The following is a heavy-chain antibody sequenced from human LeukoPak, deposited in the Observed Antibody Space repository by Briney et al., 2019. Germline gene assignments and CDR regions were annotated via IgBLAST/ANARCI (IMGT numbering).Heavy chain of an antibody. D-gene: IGHD1-26*01. J-gene: IGHJ4*02. Sequence: GASVKVSCKASGGTFSSYAISWVRQAPGQGLEWMGGIIPIFGTANYAQKFQGRVTITTDESTSTAYMELSSLGSEDTAVYYCTRGSNSGSFRPDFWGQGTLVTVSS. CDR2: IIPIFGTA. CDR1: GGTFSSYA. V-gene: IGHV1-69*05. CDR3: TRGSNSGSFRPDF.